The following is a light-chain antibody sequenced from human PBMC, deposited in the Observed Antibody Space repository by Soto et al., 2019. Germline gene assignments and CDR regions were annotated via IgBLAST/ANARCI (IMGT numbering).Light chain of an antibody. CDR1: QSVTNDY. V-gene: IGKV3-20*01. J-gene: IGKJ5*01. CDR3: QQYGASPIT. Sequence: EVVLTQSPGTLSLSPGERATLSCRASQSVTNDYLAWYQHKPGQAPRLLIYGASSGATDILDRFSGSGSGTDFTLTISRLEPEDFAVYYCQQYGASPITFGPGTRLEIK. CDR2: GAS.